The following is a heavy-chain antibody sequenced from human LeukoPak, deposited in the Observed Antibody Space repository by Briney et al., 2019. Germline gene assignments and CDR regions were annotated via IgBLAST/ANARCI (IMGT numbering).Heavy chain of an antibody. D-gene: IGHD3-22*01. V-gene: IGHV3-9*01. CDR1: GFTFDDYA. J-gene: IGHJ4*02. Sequence: GGSLRLSCAASGFTFDDYAMHWVRQAPGKGLEWVSGISWNSGSIGYADSVKGRFTISRDNAKNSLYLQMNSLRAEDTALYYCAKGGRHQWLLDYIDYWGQGTLVTVSS. CDR2: ISWNSGSI. CDR3: AKGGRHQWLLDYIDY.